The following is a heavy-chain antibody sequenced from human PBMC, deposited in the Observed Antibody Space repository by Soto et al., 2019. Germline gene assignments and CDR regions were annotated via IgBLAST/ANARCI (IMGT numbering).Heavy chain of an antibody. Sequence: EVQLLESGGGSVQPGGSLRLSCAASGFTFSSYAMSWVRQAPGKGLEWVSAISGSGGSTYYADSVKGRFTISRDNSKNTLYLQMNSLRAEDTAVYYCAKDLNSSGWYYRCLWGQGTLVTVSS. CDR3: AKDLNSSGWYYRCL. V-gene: IGHV3-23*01. CDR2: ISGSGGST. CDR1: GFTFSSYA. D-gene: IGHD6-19*01. J-gene: IGHJ4*02.